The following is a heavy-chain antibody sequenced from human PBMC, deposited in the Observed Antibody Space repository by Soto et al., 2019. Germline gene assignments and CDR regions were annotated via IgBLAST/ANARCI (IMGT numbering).Heavy chain of an antibody. D-gene: IGHD2-8*01. CDR1: GDYVTSHY. CDR2: VYHSEKP. J-gene: IGHJ2*01. CDR3: ARPKGVAPAVWYFDL. Sequence: QVQLQESGPGLVKPSETLSLTCTVSGDYVTSHYWSWIRQPPGKGLEWIGYVYHSEKPASSPSLKSRLTISVDTSKNQICLSLTSVTAADTALYYCARPKGVAPAVWYFDLWGRGTLVTVSS. V-gene: IGHV4-59*08.